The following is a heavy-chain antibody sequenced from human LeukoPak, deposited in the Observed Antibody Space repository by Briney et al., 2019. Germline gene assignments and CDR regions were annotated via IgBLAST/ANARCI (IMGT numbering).Heavy chain of an antibody. CDR2: IGSGGST. V-gene: IGHV3-23*01. CDR3: AKGGIGEPGVVGN. D-gene: IGHD6-13*01. CDR1: GFTFSSHA. Sequence: GGSLRLSCSASGFTFSSHAMTWVRQAPGKGLEWVSSIGSGGSTYYADSVKGRFIISRHNSKATRYRQMNSLRVEDAAVYYCAKGGIGEPGVVGNWGQGTLVTVSA. J-gene: IGHJ4*02.